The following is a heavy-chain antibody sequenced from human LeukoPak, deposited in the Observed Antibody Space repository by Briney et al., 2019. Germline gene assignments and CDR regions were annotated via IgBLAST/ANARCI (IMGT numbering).Heavy chain of an antibody. CDR2: IYYSGST. CDR1: GGSISSYY. Sequence: SETLSLTCTVSGGSISSYYWSWIRQPPGKGLEWIGSIYYSGSTYYNPSLKSRVTISVDTSKNQFSLKLSSVTAADTAVYYCARGWDYYDSSGYYSGKAARYYFDYWGQGTLVTVSS. CDR3: ARGWDYYDSSGYYSGKAARYYFDY. D-gene: IGHD3-22*01. J-gene: IGHJ4*02. V-gene: IGHV4-59*12.